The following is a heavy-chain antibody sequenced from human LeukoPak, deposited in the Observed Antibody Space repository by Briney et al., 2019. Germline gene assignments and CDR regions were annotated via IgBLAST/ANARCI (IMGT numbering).Heavy chain of an antibody. CDR1: GGSISSSSYY. CDR3: ARSIKGVIILYYFFYMDV. CDR2: IYYTGNT. Sequence: PSETLSLTCTVSGGSISSSSYYWSWIRQPPGKRLEWIGYIYYTGNTKYNPSLKSRVTISVDTSKSQFSLKLTSVTAADTAVYYCARSIKGVIILYYFFYMDVWGKGTTVTVSS. D-gene: IGHD3-10*01. J-gene: IGHJ6*03. V-gene: IGHV4-61*05.